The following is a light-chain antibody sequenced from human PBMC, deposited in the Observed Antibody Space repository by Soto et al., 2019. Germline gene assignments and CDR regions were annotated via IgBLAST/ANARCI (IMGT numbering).Light chain of an antibody. CDR1: QSVLYSSNNKNY. CDR3: QQYYNWPPIT. V-gene: IGKV4-1*01. Sequence: DIVMTQSPDSLAVSLGERATINRKSSQSVLYSSNNKNYLAWYQQKPGQAPRLLIYGASTRATGIPARFSGSGSGTEFTLTISSLQSEDFAVYCCQQYYNWPPITFGQGTRLEIK. J-gene: IGKJ5*01. CDR2: GAS.